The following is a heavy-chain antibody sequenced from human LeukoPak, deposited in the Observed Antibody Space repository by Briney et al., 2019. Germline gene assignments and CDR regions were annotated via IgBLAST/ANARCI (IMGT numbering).Heavy chain of an antibody. Sequence: SETLSLTCGVSGVSFDDYYWSWVHQTPGKGLEWLGEINHSGYTNDSPSLKSRVTLSIDTSRKQFSLNLRSVTVADAGIYYCTRTTTGHDYWGQGTLVTVSS. D-gene: IGHD4-17*01. V-gene: IGHV4-34*01. CDR1: GVSFDDYY. J-gene: IGHJ4*02. CDR3: TRTTTGHDY. CDR2: INHSGYT.